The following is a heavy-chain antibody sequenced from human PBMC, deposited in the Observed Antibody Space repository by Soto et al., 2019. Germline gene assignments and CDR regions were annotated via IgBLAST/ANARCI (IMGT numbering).Heavy chain of an antibody. Sequence: QVQLVQSGPEVRKPGASVKVSCKTSGYNFLNYGIAWVRQAPGQGPEYMGWNSPSNGNTNYAQNFQGRVTMTTDTSTGTAYMELRSLTSDDSSVYYFARELVTIFAVLNDFWGQGPLVTVSS. V-gene: IGHV1-18*01. CDR2: NSPSNGNT. D-gene: IGHD3-3*01. CDR3: ARELVTIFAVLNDF. J-gene: IGHJ4*02. CDR1: GYNFLNYG.